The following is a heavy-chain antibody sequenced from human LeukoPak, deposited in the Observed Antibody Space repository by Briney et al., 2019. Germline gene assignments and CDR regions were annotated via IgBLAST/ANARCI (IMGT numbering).Heavy chain of an antibody. CDR3: ASASKFWSGRYTGACDI. CDR1: GGSFGGYY. V-gene: IGHV4-34*01. D-gene: IGHD3-3*01. J-gene: IGHJ3*02. CDR2: INHGGST. Sequence: SETLSLTCAASGGSFGGYYWSWIRQPPGKGLEWIGEINHGGSTNYNPSLKSRVTISIDTSKKQFSLKLSSVTAADTAVYYCASASKFWSGRYTGACDIWGRGTLVTVSS.